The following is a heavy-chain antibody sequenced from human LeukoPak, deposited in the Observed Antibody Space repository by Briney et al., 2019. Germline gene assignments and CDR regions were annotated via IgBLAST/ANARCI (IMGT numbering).Heavy chain of an antibody. Sequence: SETLSLTCTVSGGSISSSSYYWGWIRQPPGKGLEWIGSIYYSGSTYYNPSLKSRVTISVDTSKNQFSLKLSSVTAADTAVYYCARPGGYCSSASCYNWFDPWRQGTLVTVSP. CDR2: IYYSGST. CDR3: ARPGGYCSSASCYNWFDP. J-gene: IGHJ5*02. V-gene: IGHV4-39*01. D-gene: IGHD2-2*01. CDR1: GGSISSSSYY.